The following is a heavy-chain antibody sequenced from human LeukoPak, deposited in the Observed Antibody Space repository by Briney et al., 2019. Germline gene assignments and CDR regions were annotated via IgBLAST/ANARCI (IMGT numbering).Heavy chain of an antibody. J-gene: IGHJ4*02. CDR3: ATYSSGYYYVAY. V-gene: IGHV4-59*01. CDR1: GGSISIYY. Sequence: SETLSLTCTVSGGSISIYYWSWIRQPPGKGLEWIGYIYYSGSTNYNPSLKSRVTISVDTSKNQFSLKLSSVTAADTAVYYCATYSSGYYYVAYWGQGTLVTVSS. D-gene: IGHD3-22*01. CDR2: IYYSGST.